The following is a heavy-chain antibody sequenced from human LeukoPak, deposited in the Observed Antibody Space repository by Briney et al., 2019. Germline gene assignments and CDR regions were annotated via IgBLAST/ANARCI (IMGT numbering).Heavy chain of an antibody. CDR3: VRDGGYDILTGLDY. Sequence: ASVKVSCKASGYTFTSYVMHWVRQAPGQGLEWMGWINAGNGNTKYSQKFQGRVTITRDTSASTAYMELSSLRSEDTAVYYCVRDGGYDILTGLDYWGQGTLVTVSS. J-gene: IGHJ4*02. V-gene: IGHV1-3*01. D-gene: IGHD3-9*01. CDR2: INAGNGNT. CDR1: GYTFTSYV.